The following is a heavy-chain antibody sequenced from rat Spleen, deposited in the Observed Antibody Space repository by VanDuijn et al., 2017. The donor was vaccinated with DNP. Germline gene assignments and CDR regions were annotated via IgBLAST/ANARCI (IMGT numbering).Heavy chain of an antibody. CDR3: ARVLGGEMDA. CDR1: GFTFSDYY. V-gene: IGHV5-22*01. CDR2: ISYEGNAT. Sequence: EVQLVESGGGLVQPGRSLKLSCAASGFTFSDYYMAWVRQAPTKGLEWVASISYEGNATYYGDSVKGRFTISRDNAKSTLYLQMNSLRSEDTATYYCARVLGGEMDAWGQGTSVTVSS. D-gene: IGHD5-1*01. J-gene: IGHJ4*01.